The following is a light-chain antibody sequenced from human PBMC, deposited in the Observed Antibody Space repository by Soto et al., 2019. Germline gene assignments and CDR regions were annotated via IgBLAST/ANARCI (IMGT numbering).Light chain of an antibody. V-gene: IGLV1-40*01. CDR2: GNS. J-gene: IGLJ1*01. CDR3: QSYDSSLSGFYV. Sequence: QAVLTQPPSVSGAPGQRVTSSFTGSSSKIGAGYDVHWYQQLPGTAPKLLIYGNSNRPSGVPDRFSGSKSGTSASLAITGLQAEDEADYYCQSYDSSLSGFYVFGTGTKVTVL. CDR1: SSKIGAGYD.